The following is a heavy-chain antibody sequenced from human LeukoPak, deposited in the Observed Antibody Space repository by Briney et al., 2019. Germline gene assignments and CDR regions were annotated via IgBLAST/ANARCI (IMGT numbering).Heavy chain of an antibody. D-gene: IGHD6-13*01. Sequence: GGSLRLSCAASGFTFSSYAMSWVRQAPGKGLEWVSAISGSAGSTYYADSVKGRFSVSRDNSKNTLYLQMNSLRAEDTAVYYCAKTRIAAPGYFDYWGQGTLVTVSS. CDR2: ISGSAGST. CDR1: GFTFSSYA. CDR3: AKTRIAAPGYFDY. J-gene: IGHJ4*02. V-gene: IGHV3-23*01.